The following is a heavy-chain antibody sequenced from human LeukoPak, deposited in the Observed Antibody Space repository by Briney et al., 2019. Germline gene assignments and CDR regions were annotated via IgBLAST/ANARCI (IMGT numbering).Heavy chain of an antibody. CDR2: ISYDGSNK. CDR1: GFTFSSYA. D-gene: IGHD3-22*01. V-gene: IGHV3-30-3*01. CDR3: ARGTVYAFYYDGEDAFDI. J-gene: IGHJ3*02. Sequence: GGSLRLSCAASGFTFSSYAMHWVRQAPGKGLEWVAVISYDGSNKYYADSVKGRFTISRDNSKNTLYLQMNSLRAEDTAVYYCARGTVYAFYYDGEDAFDIWGQGTMVTVSS.